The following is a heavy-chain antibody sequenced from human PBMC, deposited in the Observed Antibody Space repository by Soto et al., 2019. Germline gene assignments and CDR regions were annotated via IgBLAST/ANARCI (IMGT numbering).Heavy chain of an antibody. J-gene: IGHJ6*03. D-gene: IGHD3-3*01. V-gene: IGHV3-30*18. CDR1: GFTFSTYG. Sequence: QVQLGESGGGVVQPGRSLRLSCAASGFTFSTYGMHWVRQAPGKGLEWVAVISFDGTNKYYADSVKGRFTISRDNSKNTLFLQMNSLRPEDTDVYYCAKDYDFWRQWYSSYYMDVWGKGTTVTVSS. CDR3: AKDYDFWRQWYSSYYMDV. CDR2: ISFDGTNK.